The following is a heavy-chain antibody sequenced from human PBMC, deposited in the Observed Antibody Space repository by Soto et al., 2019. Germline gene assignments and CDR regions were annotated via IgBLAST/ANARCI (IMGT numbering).Heavy chain of an antibody. J-gene: IGHJ4*02. CDR3: ARPTYDFWSGYIPIDY. D-gene: IGHD3-3*01. V-gene: IGHV3-74*01. Sequence: GGALRLSCAASGFTFSSYCMHWFRQAPGKGLVWVSRINSDGSSTIYADSVKGRFTISRDNAKNTLYLQMNSLRAEDTAVYYCARPTYDFWSGYIPIDYWGPGPLVTVYS. CDR2: INSDGSST. CDR1: GFTFSSYC.